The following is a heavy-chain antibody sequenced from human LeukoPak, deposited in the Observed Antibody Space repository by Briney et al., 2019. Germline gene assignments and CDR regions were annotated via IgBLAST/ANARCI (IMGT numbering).Heavy chain of an antibody. J-gene: IGHJ4*02. V-gene: IGHV3-30-3*01. CDR2: ISYDGSIT. Sequence: PGGSLRLSCAASGFSFISYAVHWVRQPPGKGLEWVAVISYDGSITNYADSVKGRFTISRDDSKNTLYLQMYSLSAEDTAVYYCARDAAGGGNDHWGQGTLVTVSS. D-gene: IGHD5-12*01. CDR3: ARDAAGGGNDH. CDR1: GFSFISYA.